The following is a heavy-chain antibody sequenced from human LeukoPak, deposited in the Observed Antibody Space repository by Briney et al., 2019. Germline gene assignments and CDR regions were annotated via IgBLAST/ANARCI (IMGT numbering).Heavy chain of an antibody. CDR1: GFTVSSNY. CDR2: ISSSSSTI. J-gene: IGHJ4*02. V-gene: IGHV3-48*04. D-gene: IGHD3-22*01. Sequence: GGSLRLSCAASGFTVSSNYMSWVRQAPGKGLEWVSYISSSSSTIYYADSVKGRFTISRDNAKNSLYLQMNSLRAEDTAVYYCARDYQYYDSRFRHFDYWGQGTLVTVSS. CDR3: ARDYQYYDSRFRHFDY.